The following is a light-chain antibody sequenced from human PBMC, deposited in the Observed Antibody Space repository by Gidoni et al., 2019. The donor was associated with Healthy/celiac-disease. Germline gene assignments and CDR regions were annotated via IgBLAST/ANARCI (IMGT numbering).Light chain of an antibody. J-gene: IGKJ4*01. V-gene: IGKV3-20*01. CDR1: QSVSSSY. CDR3: QQYGSSPRT. CDR2: GAS. Sequence: EIVLTPAPGTLSLSPRERATLSCRASQSVSSSYLAWYQQTPGQAPRLLIYGASSRATGIPDRFSGSGSGTDFTLTISRLEPEDFAVDYCQQYGSSPRTFGGGTKVEIK.